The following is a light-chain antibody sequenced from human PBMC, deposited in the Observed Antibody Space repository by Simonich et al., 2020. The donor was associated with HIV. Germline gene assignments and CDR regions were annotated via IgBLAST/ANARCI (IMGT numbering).Light chain of an antibody. J-gene: IGLJ3*02. Sequence: QSVLTQPPSVSGAPGQRVTITCTVSSSNIGAGYDVHWNQQLPGTPPKLLIYGNSTRPSGSPDRFPGSKSGTSASLAITGLQAEDEADYYCSSYAGSPWVFGGGTKLTVL. CDR3: SSYAGSPWV. CDR2: GNS. V-gene: IGLV1-40*01. CDR1: SSNIGAGYD.